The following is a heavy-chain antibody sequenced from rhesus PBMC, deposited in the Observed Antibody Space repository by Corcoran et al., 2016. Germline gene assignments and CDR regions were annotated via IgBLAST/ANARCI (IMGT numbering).Heavy chain of an antibody. V-gene: IGHV4-99*01. Sequence: QVQLQESGPGLVKPSETLSLTCAVSGYSISSGYYWGWIRQPPGKGLEYIGYISGSSGSTYYNTSLKSRVTISKDTSKNQFSLKLSSVTAADTAVYYCGAYSSSYYFDYWGQGVLVTVSS. CDR2: ISGSSGST. J-gene: IGHJ4*01. CDR1: GYSISSGYY. D-gene: IGHD6-43*01. CDR3: GAYSSSYYFDY.